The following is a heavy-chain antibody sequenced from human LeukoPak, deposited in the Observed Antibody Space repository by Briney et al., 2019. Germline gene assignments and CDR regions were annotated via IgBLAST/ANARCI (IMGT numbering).Heavy chain of an antibody. V-gene: IGHV4-39*01. J-gene: IGHJ4*02. D-gene: IGHD2-2*01. CDR2: IYYSGST. Sequence: SETLSLTCTVSGGSISSSSYYWDWIRQPPGKGLEWIGSIYYSGSTYYNPSLKSRVTISVDTSKNQFSLKLSSVTAADTAVYYCARRDVVVPASIDYWGQGTLVTVSS. CDR3: ARRDVVVPASIDY. CDR1: GGSISSSSYY.